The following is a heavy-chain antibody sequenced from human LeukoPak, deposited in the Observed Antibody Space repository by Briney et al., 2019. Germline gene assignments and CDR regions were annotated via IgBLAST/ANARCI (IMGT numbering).Heavy chain of an antibody. CDR1: GFTFTAFY. CDR3: VTSTGYFNTWGAFDI. D-gene: IGHD2-15*01. V-gene: IGHV1-2*02. CDR2: INLNSGGT. J-gene: IGHJ3*02. Sequence: GASVKVPCKASGFTFTAFYMHWVRQAPGQGLEWMAWINLNSGGTNYAQKFQGRVTMTRDTSISTAYMELSNLRSDDTAVYYCVTSTGYFNTWGAFDIWGQGTMVTVSS.